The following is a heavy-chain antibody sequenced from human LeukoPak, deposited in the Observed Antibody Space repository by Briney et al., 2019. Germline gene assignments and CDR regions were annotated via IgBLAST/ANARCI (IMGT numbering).Heavy chain of an antibody. CDR2: IIPIFGTA. Sequence: AASVTVSCKASGGTFSSYAISWVRQAPGQGLEWMGGIIPIFGTANYAQKFQGRVTITADESTSTAYMELSSLRSEDTAVYYCAVALGYYYGMDGWGKGTTVTVCS. CDR1: GGTFSSYA. J-gene: IGHJ6*04. D-gene: IGHD3-16*01. V-gene: IGHV1-69*13. CDR3: AVALGYYYGMDG.